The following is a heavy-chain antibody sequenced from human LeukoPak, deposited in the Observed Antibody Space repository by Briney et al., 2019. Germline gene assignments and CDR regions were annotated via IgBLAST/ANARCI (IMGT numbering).Heavy chain of an antibody. CDR3: AKDLQEQELVPNSDY. CDR1: GFTFSSYA. Sequence: GGSLRLSCAASGFTFSSYAMSWVRQAPGKGRGWVSAISGSGGSTYYADSVKGRFTISRDNSKNTLYLQMNSLRAEDMAVYYSAKDLQEQELVPNSDYCGQGTLVTVSS. D-gene: IGHD6-13*01. V-gene: IGHV3-23*01. J-gene: IGHJ4*02. CDR2: ISGSGGST.